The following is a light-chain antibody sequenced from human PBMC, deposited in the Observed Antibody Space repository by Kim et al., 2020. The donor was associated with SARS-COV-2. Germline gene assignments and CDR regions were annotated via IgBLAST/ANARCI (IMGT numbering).Light chain of an antibody. J-gene: IGLJ2*01. CDR3: NSRDTSDNHLVV. CDR2: GKD. Sequence: SSELTQDPAVSVALVQTIRITCQGDSLRSYYASWYQQKPGQAPVLVIYGKDNRPSVIPDRFSGSSSGNTASLTITGTQAEDEADYYCNSRDTSDNHLVVFGGGTQLTVL. V-gene: IGLV3-19*01. CDR1: SLRSYY.